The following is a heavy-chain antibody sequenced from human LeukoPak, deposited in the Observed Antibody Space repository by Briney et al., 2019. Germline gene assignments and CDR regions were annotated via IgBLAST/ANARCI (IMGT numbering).Heavy chain of an antibody. Sequence: GGSLRLSCAASGFTFSSYVMSWVRQAPGKGLELVSRVSSSGDSTYYADSVKGRFTVSRDNSKNTLYLQMNSLGAEDTGVYYCAKNYYDSSGYYPDAFDIWGQGTMVTVSS. V-gene: IGHV3-23*01. CDR2: VSSSGDST. D-gene: IGHD3-22*01. CDR1: GFTFSSYV. J-gene: IGHJ3*02. CDR3: AKNYYDSSGYYPDAFDI.